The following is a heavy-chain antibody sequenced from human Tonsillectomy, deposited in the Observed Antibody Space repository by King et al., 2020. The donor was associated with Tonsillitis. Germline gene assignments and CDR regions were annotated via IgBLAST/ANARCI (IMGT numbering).Heavy chain of an antibody. Sequence: VQLVESGGGLVQPGRSLRLSCAASGFSFDDYAMHWVRQAPGKGLEWVSGISWNSGSIGFADSVKGRFTISRDNAKNSLYLQMNSLRAEDTALYYCAKDRSTAIIGYYLDYWGQGTLVTVSS. CDR2: ISWNSGSI. J-gene: IGHJ4*02. V-gene: IGHV3-9*01. CDR1: GFSFDDYA. CDR3: AKDRSTAIIGYYLDY. D-gene: IGHD5-18*01.